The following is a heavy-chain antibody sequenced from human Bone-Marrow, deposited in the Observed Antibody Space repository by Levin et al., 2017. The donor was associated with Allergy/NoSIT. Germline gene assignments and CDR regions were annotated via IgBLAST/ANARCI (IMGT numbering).Heavy chain of an antibody. V-gene: IGHV4-59*01. J-gene: IGHJ2*01. Sequence: SSETLSLTCTVSGGSISSYYWSWIRQPPGKGLEWIGYIYYSGSTNYNPSLKSRVTISVDTSKNQFSLKLSSVTAADTAVYYCARAGWLVRWYFDLWGRGTLVTVSS. CDR3: ARAGWLVRWYFDL. CDR2: IYYSGST. D-gene: IGHD6-19*01. CDR1: GGSISSYY.